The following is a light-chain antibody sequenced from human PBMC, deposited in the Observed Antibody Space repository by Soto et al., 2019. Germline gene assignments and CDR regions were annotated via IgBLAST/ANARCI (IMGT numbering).Light chain of an antibody. V-gene: IGKV3D-15*01. Sequence: EIVMTQSPATLSVSPGERATLSCRASQSVSSYLAWYQQKPGQAPRLLIYGASNRASGIPDRFSGSGSGTEITLTISRLDPEDFAVYYCQQYNSPLTFGRGTKVDIK. CDR1: QSVSSY. J-gene: IGKJ4*01. CDR3: QQYNSPLT. CDR2: GAS.